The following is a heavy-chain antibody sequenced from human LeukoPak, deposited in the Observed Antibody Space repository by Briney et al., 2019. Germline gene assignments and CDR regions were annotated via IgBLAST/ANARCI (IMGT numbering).Heavy chain of an antibody. Sequence: PSETLSLTCAVYGGSFSGYYWSWIRQPPGKGLEWIGYIYYSGSTYYNPSLKSRVTISVDTSKNQFSLKLSSVTAADTAVYYCARAQGLGVATGKNWSAPGAQGPLATVPS. CDR3: ARAQGLGVATGKNWSAP. CDR2: IYYSGST. CDR1: GGSFSGYY. D-gene: IGHD4-23*01. V-gene: IGHV4-30-4*01. J-gene: IGHJ5*02.